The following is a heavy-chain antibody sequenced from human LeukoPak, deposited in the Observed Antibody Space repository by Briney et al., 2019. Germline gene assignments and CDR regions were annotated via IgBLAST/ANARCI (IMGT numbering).Heavy chain of an antibody. CDR2: ISYDGSNK. D-gene: IGHD5-24*01. CDR1: GFTFSSYA. Sequence: PGGSLRLSCAASGFTFSSYAMHWVRQAPGKGLEWVAVISYDGSNKYYADSVKGRFTISRDNSKNTLYLQMNSLRAEDTAVYYCARDQREKRWLQMGPYYFDYWGQGTLVTVSS. V-gene: IGHV3-30-3*01. J-gene: IGHJ4*02. CDR3: ARDQREKRWLQMGPYYFDY.